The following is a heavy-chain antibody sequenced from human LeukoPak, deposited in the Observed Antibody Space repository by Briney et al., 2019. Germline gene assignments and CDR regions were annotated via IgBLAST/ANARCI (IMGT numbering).Heavy chain of an antibody. CDR3: ANLDTAMVNSAFDI. J-gene: IGHJ3*02. V-gene: IGHV3-23*01. CDR2: ISGSGDST. CDR1: GFTFSTFA. Sequence: GGSLRLSCTASGFTFSTFAMDWVRQAPGKGLEWVSSISGSGDSTYSADSVKGRFSISRDNSKNTLYLQMDSLRADDTAIYYCANLDTAMVNSAFDIWGQGTMVTVSS. D-gene: IGHD5-18*01.